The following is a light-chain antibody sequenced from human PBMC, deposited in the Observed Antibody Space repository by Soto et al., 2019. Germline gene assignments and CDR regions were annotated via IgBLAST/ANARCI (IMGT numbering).Light chain of an antibody. CDR3: VAWDDSLSAYVV. J-gene: IGLJ2*01. V-gene: IGLV1-47*01. CDR2: RNN. CDR1: SSNIGSNY. Sequence: QSVLTQPPSASGTPGQRVTISCSGSSSNIGSNYVYWYQQLPGTAPKLLIYRNNQRPSGVPDRFSGSKSGTSASLAISGLRSEDEADYYCVAWDDSLSAYVVFGGGTQLTVL.